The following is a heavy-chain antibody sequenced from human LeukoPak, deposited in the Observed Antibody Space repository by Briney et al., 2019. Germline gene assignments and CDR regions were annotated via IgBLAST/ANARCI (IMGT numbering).Heavy chain of an antibody. J-gene: IGHJ4*02. Sequence: GGSLRLSCAASGYTFSDYYMSWIRQAPGKGLEWVSYISSTSSMTFYADSVKGRFTISRDSAKNSLFLQMSSLRDEDTAVYYCARDEGSSSWYGALDYWGQGTLVTVSS. CDR1: GYTFSDYY. V-gene: IGHV3-11*04. D-gene: IGHD6-13*01. CDR2: ISSTSSMT. CDR3: ARDEGSSSWYGALDY.